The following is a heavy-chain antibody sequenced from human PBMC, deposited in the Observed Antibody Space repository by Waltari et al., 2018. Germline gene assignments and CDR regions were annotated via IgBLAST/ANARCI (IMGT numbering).Heavy chain of an antibody. CDR3: ARMSRRGEDAFDI. Sequence: EVQLVESGGGLVQPGGSLRLSCAASGFTFSSYWMSWVRQAPGKGLECVTNIKRDGSKKYYVDSVKGRFTNSRDIAKDSLDLQMNSLRAEDTAVYYCARMSRRGEDAFDIWGQGTMVTVSS. V-gene: IGHV3-7*01. CDR2: IKRDGSKK. CDR1: GFTFSSYW. J-gene: IGHJ3*02. D-gene: IGHD3-16*01.